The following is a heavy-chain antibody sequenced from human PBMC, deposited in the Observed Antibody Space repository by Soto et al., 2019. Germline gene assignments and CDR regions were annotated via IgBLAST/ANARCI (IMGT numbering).Heavy chain of an antibody. CDR3: AHSPCSGGSCYLFDY. CDR2: IYWDDVQ. CDR1: GFSLSTSGVG. Sequence: QITLRESGPTLVKPTQTLTLTCTISGFSLSTSGVGVGWIRQPPGKSLEWLALIYWDDVQRYSPSLKTRLTIAKDTSGSPVGLTMTNMDPVDTATYYCAHSPCSGGSCYLFDYWGQGTLVTVSS. D-gene: IGHD2-15*01. V-gene: IGHV2-5*02. J-gene: IGHJ4*02.